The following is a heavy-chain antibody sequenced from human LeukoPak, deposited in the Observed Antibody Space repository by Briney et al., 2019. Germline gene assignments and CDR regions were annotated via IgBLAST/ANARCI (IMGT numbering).Heavy chain of an antibody. Sequence: GGSLRLSCAASGFTFSSYSMNWVRQASGKGLEGVSYISSSSSTIYYADSVKGRFTISRDNAKNSLYLQMNSLRAEDTAVYYCAVGGQLWLGYMDVWGKGTTVTVSS. CDR2: ISSSSSTI. J-gene: IGHJ6*03. D-gene: IGHD5-18*01. V-gene: IGHV3-48*04. CDR3: AVGGQLWLGYMDV. CDR1: GFTFSSYS.